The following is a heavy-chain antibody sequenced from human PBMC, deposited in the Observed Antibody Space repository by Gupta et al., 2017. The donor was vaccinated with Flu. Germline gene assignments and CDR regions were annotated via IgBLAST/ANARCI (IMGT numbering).Heavy chain of an antibody. V-gene: IGHV3-30*18. CDR3: AKSVVGAHYYYYGMDV. CDR2: ISYDGSNN. J-gene: IGHJ6*02. Sequence: QVQLVESGGGVVQPGRSLRLSCAASGFTFSSYGMHWVRQAPGKGLEWVAVISYDGSNNYYADSVKGRFTISRDNSKNTLYLQMNSLRAEDTAVYYCAKSVVGAHYYYYGMDVWGQGTTVTVSS. D-gene: IGHD1-26*01. CDR1: GFTFSSYG.